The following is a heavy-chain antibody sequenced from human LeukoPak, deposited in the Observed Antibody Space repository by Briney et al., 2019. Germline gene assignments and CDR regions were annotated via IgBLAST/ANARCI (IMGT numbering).Heavy chain of an antibody. CDR1: GGSISSYY. J-gene: IGHJ3*02. CDR2: IYYSGST. D-gene: IGHD1-1*01. CDR3: ARGYNSDDAFDI. Sequence: PSETLSLTCTVSGGSISSYYWSWIRQPPGKGLEWIGYIYYSGSTNYNPSLKSRFTISVDTSKNQFSLKLSSVTAADTAVYYCARGYNSDDAFDIWGQGTMVTVSS. V-gene: IGHV4-59*01.